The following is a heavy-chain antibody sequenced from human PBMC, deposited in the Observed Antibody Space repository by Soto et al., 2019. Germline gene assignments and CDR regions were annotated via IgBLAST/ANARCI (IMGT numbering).Heavy chain of an antibody. V-gene: IGHV3-23*01. CDR3: ARRGSGSYYDY. J-gene: IGHJ4*02. CDR1: GFTFSSYA. CDR2: ISGSGDST. D-gene: IGHD1-26*01. Sequence: EVQLLESGGGLVQPGGSLRLSCAASGFTFSSYAMNWVRQAPGKGLEWVSVISGSGDSTYYAASVKGRFTISRDNSKNTLFLQMTSLGAEATAVDNCARRGSGSYYDYWGQGTLVTVSS.